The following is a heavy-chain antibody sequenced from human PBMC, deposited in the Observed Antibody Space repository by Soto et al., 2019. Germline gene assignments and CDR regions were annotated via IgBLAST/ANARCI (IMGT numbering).Heavy chain of an antibody. Sequence: QVQLVESGGGVVQPGRSLRLSCAASGFTFSSYGMHWVRQAPGKGLEWVAVIWYDGSNKYYADSVKGRFTISRDNSKNTLYLQMNSLRAEDTAVYYCARDYGYDFWSGLWFGDTPTDYWGQGTLVTVSS. V-gene: IGHV3-33*01. CDR3: ARDYGYDFWSGLWFGDTPTDY. D-gene: IGHD3-3*01. CDR2: IWYDGSNK. CDR1: GFTFSSYG. J-gene: IGHJ4*02.